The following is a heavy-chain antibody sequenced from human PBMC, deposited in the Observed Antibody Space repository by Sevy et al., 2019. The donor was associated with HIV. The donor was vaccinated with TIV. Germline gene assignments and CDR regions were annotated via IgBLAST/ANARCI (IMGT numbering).Heavy chain of an antibody. CDR2: IKQDGSEK. CDR3: ARAFYYYGSGSPAHAFDI. V-gene: IGHV3-7*04. CDR1: GFTFSSYW. Sequence: GGSLRLSCAASGFTFSSYWMSWVRQAPGKGLEWVANIKQDGSEKYYVDSVKGRFTISSDNAKNSLYLQMNSLRAEDTAVYYCARAFYYYGSGSPAHAFDIWGQGTMVTVSS. J-gene: IGHJ3*02. D-gene: IGHD3-10*01.